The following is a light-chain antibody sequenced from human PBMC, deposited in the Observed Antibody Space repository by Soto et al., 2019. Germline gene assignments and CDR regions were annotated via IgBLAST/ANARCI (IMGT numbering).Light chain of an antibody. V-gene: IGKV3-15*01. CDR2: DTS. Sequence: EMVMTQSPATLSVSPGERATLACRASQSVSSKLAWYQQKPGQAPTILSDDTSTRATGSPARFSGSGSGTEFTLTITSRQAEDFSVYYCQQYSNWPPITFGQGTRLEI. CDR1: QSVSSK. CDR3: QQYSNWPPIT. J-gene: IGKJ5*01.